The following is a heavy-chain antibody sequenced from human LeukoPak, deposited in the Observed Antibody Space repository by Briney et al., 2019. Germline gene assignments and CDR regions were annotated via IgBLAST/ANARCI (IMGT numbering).Heavy chain of an antibody. CDR1: GFTFSSYA. Sequence: GGSPRLSCAASGFTFSSYAMSWVRQAPGKGLEWVSAISGSGGSTYYADSVKGRFTISRDNSKNTLYLEMNSLRAEDTAVYYCAKDRDPMRYYFGYWGQGTLVTVSS. V-gene: IGHV3-23*01. D-gene: IGHD3-10*01. CDR3: AKDRDPMRYYFGY. CDR2: ISGSGGST. J-gene: IGHJ4*02.